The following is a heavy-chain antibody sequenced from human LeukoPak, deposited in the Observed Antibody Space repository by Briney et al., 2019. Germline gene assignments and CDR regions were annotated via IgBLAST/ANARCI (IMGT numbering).Heavy chain of an antibody. J-gene: IGHJ4*02. CDR1: GGSISSSRHY. CDR3: ARSIVGATDTFFDY. D-gene: IGHD1-26*01. V-gene: IGHV4-39*07. Sequence: PSETLSLTCTVSGGSISSSRHYWDWIRQPPGKGLEWIGSIYYSGSTYYNPSLKSRVTMSVDTSKNQFSLKLSSVTAADTAVYYCARSIVGATDTFFDYWGQGTLVTVSS. CDR2: IYYSGST.